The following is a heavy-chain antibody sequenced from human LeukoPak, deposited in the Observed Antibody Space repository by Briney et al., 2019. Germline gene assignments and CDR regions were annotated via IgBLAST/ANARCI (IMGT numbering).Heavy chain of an antibody. CDR2: ISSSSSTI. CDR1: GFTFSIYG. J-gene: IGHJ3*02. Sequence: GGSLRLSCSASGFTFSIYGMSWVRQAPGKGLEWVSYISSSSSTIYYADSVKGRFTISRDNAKNSLYLQMNSLRAEDTAVYYWGGDAPLYYDSSVYGMHAFDIGGKGKMATVSS. CDR3: GGDAPLYYDSSVYGMHAFDI. D-gene: IGHD3-22*01. V-gene: IGHV3-48*01.